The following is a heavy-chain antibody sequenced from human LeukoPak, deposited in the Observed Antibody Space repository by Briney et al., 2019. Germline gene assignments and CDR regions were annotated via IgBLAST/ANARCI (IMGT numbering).Heavy chain of an antibody. D-gene: IGHD1-1*01. V-gene: IGHV1-3*01. J-gene: IGHJ4*02. CDR1: GYTFTSYT. CDR3: ARVGPTGTDDY. CDR2: INAGNGNA. Sequence: ASVKVSCTASGYTFTSYTIYWVRQAPGQRLEWMGWINAGNGNAKYSQKFQDRVTITRDTSASTAYMELSSLRSEDTAVYYCARVGPTGTDDYWGQGTLVTVSS.